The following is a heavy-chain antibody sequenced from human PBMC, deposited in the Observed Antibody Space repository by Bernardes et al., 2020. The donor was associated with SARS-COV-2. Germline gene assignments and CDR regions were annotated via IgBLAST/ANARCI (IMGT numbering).Heavy chain of an antibody. D-gene: IGHD4-4*01. Sequence: GGSLRLSCAASGFTFSSYSMNWVRQAPGKGLEWVSSISSSSSYIYYADSVKGRFTISRDNAKNSLYLQMNSLRAEDTAVYYCARSDYSGGWYYYYYMDVWGKGTTVTVSS. J-gene: IGHJ6*03. V-gene: IGHV3-21*01. CDR2: ISSSSSYI. CDR3: ARSDYSGGWYYYYYMDV. CDR1: GFTFSSYS.